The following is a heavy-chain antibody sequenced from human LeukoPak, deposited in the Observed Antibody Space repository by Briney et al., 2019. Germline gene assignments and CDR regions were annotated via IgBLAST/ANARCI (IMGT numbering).Heavy chain of an antibody. V-gene: IGHV4-59*08. CDR3: AKHGGSWTFDY. Sequence: SETLSLTCTVSGASLSSYYWSWIRQPPGKGVEWIGFLHDSGSTNSNPSLKSRVTISVDTSKNQFSLNLSSVTAADTAVYYCAKHGGSWTFDYWGQGTLVTVSS. CDR2: LHDSGST. J-gene: IGHJ4*02. CDR1: GASLSSYY. D-gene: IGHD6-13*01.